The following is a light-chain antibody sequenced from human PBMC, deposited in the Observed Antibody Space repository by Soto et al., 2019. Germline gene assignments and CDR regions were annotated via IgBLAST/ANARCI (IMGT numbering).Light chain of an antibody. J-gene: IGLJ3*02. CDR2: EVT. CDR1: SVDINY. Sequence: QSVLTQPRSASGSRGQSVTISCTGTSVDINYVSWFQQHPGKAPKLIICEVTKRPSGVPDRFSGSKSGNTASLTVSGLQDDDEADYYCSSYAGRDIWVFGGGTKLTVL. CDR3: SSYAGRDIWV. V-gene: IGLV2-8*01.